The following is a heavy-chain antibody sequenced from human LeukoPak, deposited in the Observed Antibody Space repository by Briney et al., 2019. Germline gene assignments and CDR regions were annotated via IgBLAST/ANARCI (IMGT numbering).Heavy chain of an antibody. CDR3: AKDFDYYDSSGYLDY. D-gene: IGHD3-22*01. V-gene: IGHV3-9*01. CDR2: ISWNSGSI. J-gene: IGHJ4*02. CDR1: GFTFDDYA. Sequence: GGSLRLSCAASGFTFDDYAMHWVRQAPGKGLERVSGISWNSGSIGYADSVKGRFTISRGNAKNSLYLQMNSLRAEDTALYYCAKDFDYYDSSGYLDYWGQGTLVTVSS.